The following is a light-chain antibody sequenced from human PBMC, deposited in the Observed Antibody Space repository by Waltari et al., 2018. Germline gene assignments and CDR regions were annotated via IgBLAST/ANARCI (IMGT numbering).Light chain of an antibody. CDR2: EDT. J-gene: IGLJ2*01. CDR3: YSGDDSGNQEV. V-gene: IGLV3-10*01. CDR1: ALPKKQ. Sequence: SYELTQPPSVSVSPGQTARITCPGDALPKKQVYGYQQKSGPAPVLVIYEDTERPSGIPERFSGSSSGTMATLTISGAQVEDEADYYCYSGDDSGNQEVFGGGTKLTVL.